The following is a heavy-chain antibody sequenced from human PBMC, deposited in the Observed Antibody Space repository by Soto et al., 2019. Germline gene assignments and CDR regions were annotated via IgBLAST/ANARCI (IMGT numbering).Heavy chain of an antibody. Sequence: PGGSLRLSCAAPGFTFSSYWMSWVRQAPGKGLEWVANIKQDGSEKYYVDSVKGRFTISRDNSKNTLYLQMNSLRAEDTAVYYCARDTWSSGPDYWGQGTLVTVSS. CDR2: IKQDGSEK. CDR1: GFTFSSYW. V-gene: IGHV3-7*01. CDR3: ARDTWSSGPDY. J-gene: IGHJ4*02. D-gene: IGHD2-15*01.